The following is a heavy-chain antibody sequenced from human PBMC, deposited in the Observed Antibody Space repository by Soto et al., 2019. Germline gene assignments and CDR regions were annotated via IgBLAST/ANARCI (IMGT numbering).Heavy chain of an antibody. CDR3: AKIGGYSSSWYGGHFDY. D-gene: IGHD6-13*01. CDR2: ISWNSGSI. V-gene: IGHV3-9*01. Sequence: SGGSLRLSCAASGFTFDDYAMHWVRQAPGKGLEWVSGISWNSGSIGYADSVKGRFTISRDNAKNSLYLQMNSLRAEDTALYYCAKIGGYSSSWYGGHFDYWGQGTLVTVSS. J-gene: IGHJ4*02. CDR1: GFTFDDYA.